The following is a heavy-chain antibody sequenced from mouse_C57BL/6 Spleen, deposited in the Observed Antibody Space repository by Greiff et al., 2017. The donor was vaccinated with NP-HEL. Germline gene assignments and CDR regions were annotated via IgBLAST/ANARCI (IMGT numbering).Heavy chain of an antibody. Sequence: EVKLVESGGDLVKPGGSLKLSCAASGFTFSSYGMSWVRQTPDKRLEWVATISSGGSYTYYPDSVKGRFTISRDNAKNTLYLQMSSLKSEDTAMYYCAREDYYGSRFDYWGQGTTLTVSS. J-gene: IGHJ2*01. V-gene: IGHV5-6*01. CDR1: GFTFSSYG. D-gene: IGHD1-1*01. CDR3: AREDYYGSRFDY. CDR2: ISSGGSYT.